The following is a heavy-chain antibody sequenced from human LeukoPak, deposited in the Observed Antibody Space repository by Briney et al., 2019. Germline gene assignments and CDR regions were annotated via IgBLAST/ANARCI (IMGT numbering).Heavy chain of an antibody. J-gene: IGHJ6*02. V-gene: IGHV4-31*03. CDR1: GGSISSGGYY. Sequence: SETLSLTCTVSGGSISSGGYYWSWIRQHPGKGLEWIGYIYYSGSTYYNPSLKSRVTISVVTSKNQFSLKLSSVTAADTAVYYCARDWITMVRGVTINYGMDVWGQGTTVTVSS. CDR3: ARDWITMVRGVTINYGMDV. CDR2: IYYSGST. D-gene: IGHD3-10*01.